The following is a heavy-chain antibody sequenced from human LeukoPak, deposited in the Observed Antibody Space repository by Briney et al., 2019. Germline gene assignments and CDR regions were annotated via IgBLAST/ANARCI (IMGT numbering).Heavy chain of an antibody. CDR1: GFTFSSYW. CDR3: ARGGPDHAFDV. J-gene: IGHJ3*01. D-gene: IGHD1-14*01. V-gene: IGHV3-74*01. Sequence: PGGSLRLSCAASGFTFSSYWMHCVRQAPGKGLVWVSRVDSGGTNTIYADSVQGRFTISRDNAKDSLYLQINSLRAEDTALYYCARGGPDHAFDVWGQGTMVTVSS. CDR2: VDSGGTNT.